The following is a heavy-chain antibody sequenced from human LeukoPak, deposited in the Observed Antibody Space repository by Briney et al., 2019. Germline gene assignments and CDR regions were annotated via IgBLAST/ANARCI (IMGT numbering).Heavy chain of an antibody. CDR2: IYHSGST. D-gene: IGHD2-15*01. CDR1: GYSISSGYY. CDR3: ARARYCSGGSCLDY. V-gene: IGHV4-38-2*02. J-gene: IGHJ4*02. Sequence: PSETLSLTCTVSGYSISSGYYWGWIRQPPGKGLEGIGSIYHSGSTYYNPSLKSRVTISVDTSKNQFSLKLSSVTAADTAVYYCARARYCSGGSCLDYWGQGTLVTVSS.